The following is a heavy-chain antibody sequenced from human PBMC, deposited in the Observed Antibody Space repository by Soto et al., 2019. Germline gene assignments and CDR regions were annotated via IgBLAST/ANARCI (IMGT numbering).Heavy chain of an antibody. CDR2: INHSGTT. J-gene: IGHJ5*02. Sequence: SETLSLTCGVYGGSFSGYQWNWIRQSPGQGLEWIGEINHSGTTKYNPSLESRINLSVDTSKKQFSLKMFSVTAADTAIYYCARGCRFDPWGQGTQVTVS. CDR3: ARGCRFDP. V-gene: IGHV4-34*01. CDR1: GGSFSGYQ.